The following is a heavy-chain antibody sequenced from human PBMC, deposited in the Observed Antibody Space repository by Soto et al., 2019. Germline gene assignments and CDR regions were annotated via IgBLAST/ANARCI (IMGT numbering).Heavy chain of an antibody. J-gene: IGHJ6*02. CDR1: GFTVSSNY. CDR2: IYSGGST. CDR3: AGDRYNWNYVSDYGMDV. Sequence: GGSLRLSCAASGFTVSSNYMSWVRQAPGKGLEWVSVIYSGGSTYYADSVKGRFTISRDNSKNTLYLQMNSLRAEDTAVYYCAGDRYNWNYVSDYGMDVWGQGTTVTVSS. V-gene: IGHV3-53*01. D-gene: IGHD1-7*01.